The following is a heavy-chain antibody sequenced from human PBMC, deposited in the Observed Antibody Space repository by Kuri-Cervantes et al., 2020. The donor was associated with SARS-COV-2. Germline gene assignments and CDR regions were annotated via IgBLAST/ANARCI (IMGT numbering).Heavy chain of an antibody. D-gene: IGHD5-12*01. CDR3: ARLIGYSGYDYSFGYFDY. V-gene: IGHV4-4*02. J-gene: IGHJ4*02. CDR1: GGSISSSNW. CDR2: IYHSGST. Sequence: GSLRLCCAASGGSISSSNWWSWVRQPPGKGLEWFGEIYHSGSTNYNPSLKSRVTISVDKSKNQFSLKLSSVTAADTAVYYCARLIGYSGYDYSFGYFDYWGQGTLVTVSS.